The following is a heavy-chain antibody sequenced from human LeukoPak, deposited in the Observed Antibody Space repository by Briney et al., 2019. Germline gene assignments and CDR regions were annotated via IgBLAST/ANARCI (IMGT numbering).Heavy chain of an antibody. CDR1: GFTFSSYA. J-gene: IGHJ5*02. D-gene: IGHD2-15*01. Sequence: PGGSLRLSCAASGFTFSSYAMHWVRQAPGKGLEWVAVIWYDGSNKYYADSVKGRFTISRDNSKNTLYVQMNSLRAEDTAVYYCAKARGFCSGGSCYNPFDPWGQGTLVTVSS. V-gene: IGHV3-33*06. CDR3: AKARGFCSGGSCYNPFDP. CDR2: IWYDGSNK.